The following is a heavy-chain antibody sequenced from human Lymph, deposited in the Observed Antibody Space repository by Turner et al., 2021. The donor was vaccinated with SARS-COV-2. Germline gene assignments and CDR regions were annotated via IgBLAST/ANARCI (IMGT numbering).Heavy chain of an antibody. J-gene: IGHJ4*02. CDR2: IIPIVGTA. CDR1: GGTFSSYA. V-gene: IGHV1-69*01. D-gene: IGHD2-2*01. Sequence: QVQLVQSGAEVKKPGSSVKVSCKASGGTFSSYAISWVRQAPGQGLKWMGEIIPIVGTANYAQKFQGRVTITADASTSTAHMELSSLRSEDTAVYYCARGSRDCSSTSCYPFFDYWGQGTLVTVSS. CDR3: ARGSRDCSSTSCYPFFDY.